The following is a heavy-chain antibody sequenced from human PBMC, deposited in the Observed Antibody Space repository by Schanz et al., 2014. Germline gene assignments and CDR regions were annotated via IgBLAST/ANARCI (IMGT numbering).Heavy chain of an antibody. CDR3: VRDAGWSFGDLHDMDV. CDR2: ISVYHGHT. D-gene: IGHD3-10*01. J-gene: IGHJ6*02. Sequence: QVQLVQSGGEVKKPGASATVSCKASGYTFNNHGISWVRQAPGQGLEWMGWISVYHGHTKYAEKVHGRVTMTTDTSTSTAYMELRSLRSDDTAVYYCVRDAGWSFGDLHDMDVWGQGTSVTVSS. CDR1: GYTFNNHG. V-gene: IGHV1-18*01.